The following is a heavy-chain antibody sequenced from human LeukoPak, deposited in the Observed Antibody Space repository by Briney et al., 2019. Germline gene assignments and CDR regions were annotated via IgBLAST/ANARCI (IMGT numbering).Heavy chain of an antibody. V-gene: IGHV4-59*01. J-gene: IGHJ3*02. Sequence: PSETLSLTCTDSGGSISSYYWSWIRQPPGKGLEWIGYIYYSGSTNYIPSLKSRVTISVDTSKNQFSLKLSSVTAADTAVYYCAAHESLEFLEWLGLAAFDIWGQGTMVTVSS. CDR3: AAHESLEFLEWLGLAAFDI. CDR2: IYYSGST. D-gene: IGHD3-3*01. CDR1: GGSISSYY.